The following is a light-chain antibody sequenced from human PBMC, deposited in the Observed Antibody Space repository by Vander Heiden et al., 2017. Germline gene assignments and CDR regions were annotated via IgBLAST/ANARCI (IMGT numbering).Light chain of an antibody. V-gene: IGLV6-57*01. CDR3: QSYESSNHWV. CDR2: EDN. Sequence: FMLTHPHPVSESPGNTAPSSSTRRSGTLAGIYVQWYHQRPGSSPTTVIYEDNQRPAGVPDRFSGSIDSSSNSASITITGLKNEDEADYYCQSYESSNHWVFGGGTKLTVL. CDR1: SGTLAGIY. J-gene: IGLJ3*02.